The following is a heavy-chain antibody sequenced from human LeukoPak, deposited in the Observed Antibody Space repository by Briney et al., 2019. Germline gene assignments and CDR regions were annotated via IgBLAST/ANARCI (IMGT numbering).Heavy chain of an antibody. Sequence: SETLSLTCTYSGGSIRSSSYHWGWIRQSPGKGLGRVAGVFFNGDTYYNPSLKSRVTISVDTSKNQFSLKLRSVTAADTAVYYCARISSSNWYNERGAFDVWGQGTMVTVSS. CDR2: VFFNGDT. CDR1: GGSIRSSSYH. D-gene: IGHD6-13*01. CDR3: ARISSSNWYNERGAFDV. J-gene: IGHJ3*01. V-gene: IGHV4-39*07.